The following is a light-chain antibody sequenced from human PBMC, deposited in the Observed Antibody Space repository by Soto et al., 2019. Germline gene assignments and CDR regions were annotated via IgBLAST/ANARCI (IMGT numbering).Light chain of an antibody. J-gene: IGKJ5*01. CDR3: QEYSGFLPIP. V-gene: IGKV4-1*01. CDR2: WAS. CDR1: QSVFSCSNNKNY. Sequence: QNTMAVSLGERATINCKSSQSVFSCSNNKNYLAWYQPKPGQSPKVLIYWASTRESGVPDRFSGSGSGTDFTLTITIVQAEDVAVYYSQEYSGFLPIPSADGRRLDIK.